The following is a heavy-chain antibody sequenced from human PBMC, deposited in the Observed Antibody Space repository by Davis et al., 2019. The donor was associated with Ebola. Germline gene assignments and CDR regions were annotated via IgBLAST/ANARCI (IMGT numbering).Heavy chain of an antibody. J-gene: IGHJ6*02. CDR3: ARNREGYCSGGSCYANYYYYYGMDV. CDR2: ISSSSSYI. CDR1: GFTFSGSA. Sequence: GGSLRLSCAASGFTFSGSAMHWVRQAPGKGLEWVSSISSSSSYIYYADSVKGRFTISRDNAKNSLYLQMNSLRAEDTAVYYCARNREGYCSGGSCYANYYYYYGMDVWGQGTTVTVSS. D-gene: IGHD2-15*01. V-gene: IGHV3-21*01.